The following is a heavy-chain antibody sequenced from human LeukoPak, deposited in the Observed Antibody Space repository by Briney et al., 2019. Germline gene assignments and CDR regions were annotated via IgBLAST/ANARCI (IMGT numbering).Heavy chain of an antibody. D-gene: IGHD3-22*01. CDR2: INPIFGTA. Sequence: ASVKVSCKASGGTFSSYAISWVRQAPGQGLEWMGGINPIFGTANYAQKFQGRVTITADESTSTAYTELSSLRSEDTAVYYCAGGRDSSGYYQYYFDYWGQGTLVTVSS. CDR3: AGGRDSSGYYQYYFDY. CDR1: GGTFSSYA. V-gene: IGHV1-69*13. J-gene: IGHJ4*02.